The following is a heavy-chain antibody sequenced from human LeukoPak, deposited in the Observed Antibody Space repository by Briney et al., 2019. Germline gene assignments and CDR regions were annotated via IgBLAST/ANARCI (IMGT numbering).Heavy chain of an antibody. D-gene: IGHD2-15*01. Sequence: PGGSLRLSCAASGFTFSSYEMNWVRQAPGKGLEWVSYISSSGSTIYYADSVKGRFTISRDNAKNSLSLQMNSLKTEDTGVYYCTRNPHPHCSGVHCPSDTWGQGTLVTVSS. CDR3: TRNPHPHCSGVHCPSDT. CDR2: ISSSGSTI. V-gene: IGHV3-48*03. CDR1: GFTFSSYE. J-gene: IGHJ5*02.